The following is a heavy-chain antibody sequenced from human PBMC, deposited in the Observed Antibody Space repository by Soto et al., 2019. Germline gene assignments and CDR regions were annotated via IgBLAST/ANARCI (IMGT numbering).Heavy chain of an antibody. J-gene: IGHJ6*02. D-gene: IGHD3-16*01. CDR2: TTADGGHT. CDR1: GFTFSSYS. CDR3: ARGGGSFYGGVDV. V-gene: IGHV3-74*01. Sequence: EVQLVESGGGLIQPGGSLRLSCGASGFTFSSYSIHWVRQVPGMGPVWLSRTTADGGHTFYADSVKGRFTISRDNAKNTVQLQMNSLSVDDTAVYYCARGGGSFYGGVDVWGQGTTVTVSS.